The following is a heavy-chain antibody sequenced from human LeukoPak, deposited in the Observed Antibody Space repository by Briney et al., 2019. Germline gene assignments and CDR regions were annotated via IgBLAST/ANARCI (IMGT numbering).Heavy chain of an antibody. CDR2: IYYSGST. CDR1: GGSISSSSYY. D-gene: IGHD6-19*01. Sequence: SETLSLTCTVAGGSISSSSYYWGWIRQPPGKGLEWIGSIYYSGSTYYNPSLKSRVTISVDTSKNQFSLKLSSVTAADTAVYYCARIAVAGTNLDYWGQGTLVTVSS. J-gene: IGHJ4*02. CDR3: ARIAVAGTNLDY. V-gene: IGHV4-39*07.